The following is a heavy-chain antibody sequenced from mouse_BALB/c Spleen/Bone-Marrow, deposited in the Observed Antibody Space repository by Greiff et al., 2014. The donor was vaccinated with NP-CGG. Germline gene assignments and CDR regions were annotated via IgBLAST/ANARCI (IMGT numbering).Heavy chain of an antibody. CDR3: ALYYDYDVGY. V-gene: IGHV14-3*02. CDR2: IDPANGNT. Sequence: VQLQQPGAELVKPGASVKLSCTASGFNIKDTYMHWVKQRPEQGLEWIGRIDPANGNTKYDPKFQGKATITADTSSNTAYLQLSSLTSEDTAFYYCALYYDYDVGYWGQGTTLTVSS. CDR1: GFNIKDTY. J-gene: IGHJ2*01. D-gene: IGHD2-4*01.